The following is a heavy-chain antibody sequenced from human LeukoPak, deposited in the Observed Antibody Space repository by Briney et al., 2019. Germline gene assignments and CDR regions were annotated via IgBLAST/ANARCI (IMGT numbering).Heavy chain of an antibody. Sequence: SETLSLTCTVSGYSISSGFYWGWIRQPPGTGLEWIGNIYHSGSTYYNPSLKSRVTISVDTSKNQFSLKLISVTAADTAVYYCASTYSLYDAFDIWGQGTMVTVSS. CDR2: IYHSGST. CDR1: GYSISSGFY. V-gene: IGHV4-38-2*02. D-gene: IGHD1-26*01. J-gene: IGHJ3*02. CDR3: ASTYSLYDAFDI.